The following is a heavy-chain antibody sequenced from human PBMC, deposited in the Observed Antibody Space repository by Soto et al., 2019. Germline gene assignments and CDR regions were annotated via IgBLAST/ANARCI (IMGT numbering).Heavy chain of an antibody. V-gene: IGHV4-59*01. J-gene: IGHJ4*02. D-gene: IGHD6-13*01. CDR2: IYHSGNT. Sequence: SETLSLTCTVSGDSITDYYWSWIRQAPGKGLEWIGFIYHSGNTNYKSSLKGRVTMSMDTSKSQFFLKLTSVTAADTAVYYCARDLGIGSSGPFDYWGQGALVPVSS. CDR3: ARDLGIGSSGPFDY. CDR1: GDSITDYY.